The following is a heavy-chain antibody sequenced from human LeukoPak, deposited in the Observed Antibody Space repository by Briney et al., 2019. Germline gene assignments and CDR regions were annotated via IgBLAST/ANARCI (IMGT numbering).Heavy chain of an antibody. V-gene: IGHV3-23*01. CDR2: ISGSGGST. CDR3: ASRGGSGYYYHNMDV. D-gene: IGHD3-16*01. CDR1: GFTFSNYA. Sequence: PGGSLRLSCAASGFTFSNYAMSWVRQAPGKGLEWVSGISGSGGSTYHADSVKGRFTISRDNSKNTLYLQMNSLRAEDTAVYYCASRGGSGYYYHNMDVWGKGTTVTVSS. J-gene: IGHJ6*03.